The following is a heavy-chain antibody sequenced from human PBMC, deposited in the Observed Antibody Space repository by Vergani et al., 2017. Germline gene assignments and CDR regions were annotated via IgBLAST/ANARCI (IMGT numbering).Heavy chain of an antibody. Sequence: QVQLVQSGAEVKKPGASVKVSCKASGYTFTRYAINWVRQAPGQGLEWMGWINPNSGGTNYAQKFQGRVTMTRDTSISTAYMELSRLRSDDTAVYYCARVVVVVPAALFDPWGQGTLVTVSS. CDR3: ARVVVVVPAALFDP. J-gene: IGHJ5*02. D-gene: IGHD2-2*01. CDR1: GYTFTRYA. CDR2: INPNSGGT. V-gene: IGHV1-2*02.